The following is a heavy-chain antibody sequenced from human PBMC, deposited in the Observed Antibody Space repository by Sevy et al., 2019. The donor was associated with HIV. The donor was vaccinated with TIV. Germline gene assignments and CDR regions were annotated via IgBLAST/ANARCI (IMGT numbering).Heavy chain of an antibody. CDR2: IRYDGSNK. Sequence: GGSLRLSCAASGFTFSSYGMHWVRQAPGKGLEWVAFIRYDGSNKYYADSVKGRFTISRANSKNTLYLQMNSLRAEDTAVYYCAKGTGNRYCSSTSCRPHYYYYMDVWGKGTTVTVSS. CDR3: AKGTGNRYCSSTSCRPHYYYYMDV. J-gene: IGHJ6*03. D-gene: IGHD2-2*01. CDR1: GFTFSSYG. V-gene: IGHV3-30*02.